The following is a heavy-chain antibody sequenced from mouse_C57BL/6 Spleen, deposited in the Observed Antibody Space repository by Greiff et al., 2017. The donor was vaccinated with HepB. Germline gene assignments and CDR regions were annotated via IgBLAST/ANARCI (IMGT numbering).Heavy chain of an antibody. CDR2: ISYDGSN. CDR1: GYSITSGYY. D-gene: IGHD1-1*01. CDR3: AGYYYGSSWYFDV. Sequence: VQLKESGPGLVKPSQSLSLTCSVTGYSITSGYYWNWIRQFPGNKLEWMGYISYDGSNNYNPSLKNRISITRDTSKNQFFLKLNSVTTEDTATYYCAGYYYGSSWYFDVWGTGTTVTVSS. J-gene: IGHJ1*03. V-gene: IGHV3-6*01.